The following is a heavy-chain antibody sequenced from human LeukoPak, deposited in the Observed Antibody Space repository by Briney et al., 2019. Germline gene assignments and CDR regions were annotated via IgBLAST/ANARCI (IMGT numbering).Heavy chain of an antibody. CDR2: RNEDGNKK. D-gene: IGHD2-2*01. J-gene: IGHJ4*02. CDR1: GFTFSRYW. V-gene: IGHV3-7*01. Sequence: PGGSLRLSCTASGFTFSRYWMGWVRQAPGKGLEWVANRNEDGNKKYYVDSVKGRFTISRDNTKKSLYLQMNSLRPEDTAVHYCARGCTSASCYDYWGQGTLVTASS. CDR3: ARGCTSASCYDY.